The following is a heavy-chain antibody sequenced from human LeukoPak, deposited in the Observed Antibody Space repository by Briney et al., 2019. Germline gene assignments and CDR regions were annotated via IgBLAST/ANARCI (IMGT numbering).Heavy chain of an antibody. D-gene: IGHD3-16*01. CDR3: VSLGGLSY. V-gene: IGHV3-23*01. Sequence: PGGSLRLSCATSGFTFRMYDMNWARQAPGRGLKWVSGITGSGGGTYYADSVKGRFTISRDNSKSTLFLQMDSLRAEDTAVYYCVSLGGLSYWGQGTLVTVSS. CDR2: ITGSGGGT. CDR1: GFTFRMYD. J-gene: IGHJ4*02.